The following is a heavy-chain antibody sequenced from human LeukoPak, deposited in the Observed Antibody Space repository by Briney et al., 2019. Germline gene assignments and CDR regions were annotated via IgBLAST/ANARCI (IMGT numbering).Heavy chain of an antibody. CDR3: AREPLVAGGYDIRGLEDY. CDR2: ISVSAGNA. D-gene: IGHD5-12*01. CDR1: GFTFSTYA. J-gene: IGHJ4*02. Sequence: GGSLRLSCSASGFTFSTYAMSWVRQAPGKRLEWVSVISVSAGNAFAADSVRGRFTISRDNSKTTLYLQMNSLRAEDTAVYYCAREPLVAGGYDIRGLEDYWGQGTLVTVSS. V-gene: IGHV3-23*01.